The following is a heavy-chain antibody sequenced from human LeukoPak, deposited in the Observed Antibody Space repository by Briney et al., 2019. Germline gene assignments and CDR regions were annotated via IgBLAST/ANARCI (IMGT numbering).Heavy chain of an antibody. J-gene: IGHJ3*02. CDR1: GFTFSTYS. CDR3: AREEYYGSGSYFDGHAFDI. V-gene: IGHV3-7*01. D-gene: IGHD3-10*01. Sequence: GGSLRLSCAASGFTFSTYSMSWVRQAPGKGLERVANIKQDGSEKYYVDSVKGRFTISRDNAKNSLYLQMNSLRAEDTAVYYCAREEYYGSGSYFDGHAFDIWGQGTMVTVSS. CDR2: IKQDGSEK.